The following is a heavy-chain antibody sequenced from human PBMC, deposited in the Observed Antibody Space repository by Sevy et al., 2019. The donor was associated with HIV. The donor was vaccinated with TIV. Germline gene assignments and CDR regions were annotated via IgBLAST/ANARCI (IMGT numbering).Heavy chain of an antibody. Sequence: ASVKVSCKAYGGTFSSYAISWVRQAPGQGLEWMGGIIPIFGTANYAQKFQGRVTITADESTSTAYMELSSLRSEDTAVYYCAREKWVYYYDSSGYNWFDPWGQGTLVTVSS. CDR1: GGTFSSYA. J-gene: IGHJ5*02. V-gene: IGHV1-69*13. D-gene: IGHD3-22*01. CDR3: AREKWVYYYDSSGYNWFDP. CDR2: IIPIFGTA.